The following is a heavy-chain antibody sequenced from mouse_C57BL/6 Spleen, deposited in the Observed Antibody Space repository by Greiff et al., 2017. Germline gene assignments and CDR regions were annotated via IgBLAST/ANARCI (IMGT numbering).Heavy chain of an antibody. CDR1: GYAFTNYL. CDR2: INPGSGGT. Sequence: QVQLQQSGAELVRPGTSVKVSCKASGYAFTNYLIEWVKQRPGQGLEWIGVINPGSGGTNYNEKFKGKATLTADKSSSTAYMQLSSLTSEDSAVYFGASHYYGGFAYWGQGTLVTVSA. J-gene: IGHJ3*01. V-gene: IGHV1-54*01. D-gene: IGHD1-2*01. CDR3: ASHYYGGFAY.